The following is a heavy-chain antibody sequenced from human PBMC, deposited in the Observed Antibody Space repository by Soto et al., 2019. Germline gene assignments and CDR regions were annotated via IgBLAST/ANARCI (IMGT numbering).Heavy chain of an antibody. V-gene: IGHV5-51*01. J-gene: IGHJ6*02. CDR3: ARRGRISSGHYGMDV. CDR2: IYPGDSDT. CDR1: GYSFTSYW. D-gene: IGHD6-19*01. Sequence: GESLQISCKGSGYSFTSYWIGWVRQMPGKGLEWMGIIYPGDSDTRYSPSFQGQVTISADKSISTAYLQWSSLKASDTAMYYCARRGRISSGHYGMDVWGQGTTVTVYS.